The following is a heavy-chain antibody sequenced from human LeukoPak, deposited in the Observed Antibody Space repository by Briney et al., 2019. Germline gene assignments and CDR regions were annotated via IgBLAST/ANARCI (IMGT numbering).Heavy chain of an antibody. CDR2: IGSSGSTI. V-gene: IGHV3-48*03. CDR1: GFTFSSYE. J-gene: IGHJ4*02. Sequence: PGGSLRLSCAASGFTFSSYEMNWVRQAPGKGLEWVSYIGSSGSTIYYADSVKGRFTISRDNAKNSLYLQMNSLRAEDTAVYYCAKDQALLWFGELGLSSFDYWGQGTLVTVSS. D-gene: IGHD3-10*01. CDR3: AKDQALLWFGELGLSSFDY.